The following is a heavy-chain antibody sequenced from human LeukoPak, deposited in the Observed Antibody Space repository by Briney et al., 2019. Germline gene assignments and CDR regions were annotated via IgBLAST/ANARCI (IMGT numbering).Heavy chain of an antibody. Sequence: ASVKVSCKASGYTFTTYGISWVRQAPGHGLEWMGWISTFNGHTNYAQSRQDRVTMTTNTSTSTVYMELSSLISDDTAVYYCARVDTVNYYYYMDVWGKGTPVTVSS. CDR2: ISTFNGHT. D-gene: IGHD5-18*01. J-gene: IGHJ6*03. V-gene: IGHV1-18*01. CDR1: GYTFTTYG. CDR3: ARVDTVNYYYYMDV.